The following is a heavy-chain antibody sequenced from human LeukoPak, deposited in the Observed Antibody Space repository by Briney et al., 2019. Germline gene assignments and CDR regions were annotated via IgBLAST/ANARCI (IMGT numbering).Heavy chain of an antibody. V-gene: IGHV4-59*08. CDR3: ARTWHYDSSDYFPFDN. D-gene: IGHD3-22*01. Sequence: SETLSLTCTVSGGSIIGYDWSWIRQPPGKGLEWIGFISYTGSTKFSLSLKSRLAMSVDTSSNQFSLHLSSVTAADTAVYYCARTWHYDSSDYFPFDNWGQGTLVTVSS. CDR2: ISYTGST. CDR1: GGSIIGYD. J-gene: IGHJ4*02.